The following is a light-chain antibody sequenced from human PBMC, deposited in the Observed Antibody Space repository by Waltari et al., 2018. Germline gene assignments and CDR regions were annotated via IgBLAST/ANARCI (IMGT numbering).Light chain of an antibody. CDR3: CSYAGNYIWV. Sequence: QSALTQPAAVSGSPGQSVTISCPGASSDLGRYELASWYQQHPGNPPKLVISDVNKRPSGVSDRFSGSKSGDTASLTISGLHFEDEADYYCCSYAGNYIWVFGGGTRLTVL. CDR1: SSDLGRYEL. CDR2: DVN. J-gene: IGLJ3*02. V-gene: IGLV2-23*02.